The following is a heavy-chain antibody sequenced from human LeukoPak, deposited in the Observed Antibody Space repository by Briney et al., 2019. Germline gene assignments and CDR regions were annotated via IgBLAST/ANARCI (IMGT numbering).Heavy chain of an antibody. CDR2: ISSSSPI. J-gene: IGHJ4*02. Sequence: PGGSLRLSCAVSGFTFSDYSMDWVRQAPGKGLEWLSYISSSSPIYYADSVKGRFTISRDTAKNSLFLQMDSLSADDTAVYYCVRNKDYRVFDYWGRGTLVTVSS. CDR3: VRNKDYRVFDY. V-gene: IGHV3-48*01. D-gene: IGHD4-11*01. CDR1: GFTFSDYS.